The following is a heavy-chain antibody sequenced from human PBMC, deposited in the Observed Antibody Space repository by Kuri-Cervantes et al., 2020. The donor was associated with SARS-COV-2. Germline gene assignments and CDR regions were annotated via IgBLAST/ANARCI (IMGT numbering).Heavy chain of an antibody. CDR2: IWYDGSNK. CDR3: ARDPVVVAAADWDGMDV. J-gene: IGHJ6*02. Sequence: HTRAASGSTFSSYGMHWVRQAQAKGLEWVAVIWYDGSNKYYADSVKGRFTISRDNSKNTLYLQMNSLRAEDTAVYYCARDPVVVAAADWDGMDVWGQGTTVTVSS. CDR1: GSTFSSYG. V-gene: IGHV3-33*08. D-gene: IGHD2-15*01.